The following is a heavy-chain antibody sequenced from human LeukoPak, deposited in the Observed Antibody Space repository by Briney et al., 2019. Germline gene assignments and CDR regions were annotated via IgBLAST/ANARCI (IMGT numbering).Heavy chain of an antibody. D-gene: IGHD6-19*01. CDR3: ALRAVAGTFDY. Sequence: ASVKVSCKASGYTFTGYYMHWVRQAPGQGLEWMGWINPNSGGTNYAQKFQGRVTMTTDTSTSTAYMELRSLRSDDTAVYYCALRAVAGTFDYWGQGTLVTVSS. CDR2: INPNSGGT. CDR1: GYTFTGYY. V-gene: IGHV1-2*02. J-gene: IGHJ4*02.